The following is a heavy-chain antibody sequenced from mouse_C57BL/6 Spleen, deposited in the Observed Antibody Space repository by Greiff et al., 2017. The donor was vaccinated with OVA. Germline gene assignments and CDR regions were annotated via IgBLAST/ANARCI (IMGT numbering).Heavy chain of an antibody. Sequence: VQLQQPGAELVKPGASVKMSCKASGYTFTSYWITWVKQRPGQGLEWIGDIYPGSGSTNYNEKFKSKATLTVDTSSSTAYMQLSSLTSEDSAVYYCARSRLGEGYFDYWGQGTTLTVSS. D-gene: IGHD3-2*02. CDR3: ARSRLGEGYFDY. CDR1: GYTFTSYW. CDR2: IYPGSGST. J-gene: IGHJ2*01. V-gene: IGHV1-55*01.